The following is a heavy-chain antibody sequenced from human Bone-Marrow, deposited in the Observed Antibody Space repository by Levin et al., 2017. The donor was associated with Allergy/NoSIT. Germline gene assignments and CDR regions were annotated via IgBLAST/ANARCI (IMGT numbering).Heavy chain of an antibody. J-gene: IGHJ4*02. D-gene: IGHD5-12*01. V-gene: IGHV3-48*03. CDR3: ATTLSGYDSCFAS. CDR1: GFSISGYE. CDR2: ISSTGDT. Sequence: PGGSLRLSCAASGFSISGYELNWVRQAPEKGLECISYISSTGDTLYADSVRGRFTISRDNARNSLYLQMNSLRAEDTAVYYCATTLSGYDSCFASWGQGTLVTVSS.